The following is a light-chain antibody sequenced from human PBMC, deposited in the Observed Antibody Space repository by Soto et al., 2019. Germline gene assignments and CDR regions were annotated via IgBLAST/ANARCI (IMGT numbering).Light chain of an antibody. Sequence: QSALTQPASVSGSPGQSIAIFCSGSSSDVGGYKYVSWYQQHPGKAPKLMIYDVSNRPSGVSDRFSGSRSGNTASLTISGLQSEDEADYYCSSYTSSNSYVFGTGTKVTVL. CDR3: SSYTSSNSYV. CDR2: DVS. J-gene: IGLJ1*01. V-gene: IGLV2-14*03. CDR1: SSDVGGYKY.